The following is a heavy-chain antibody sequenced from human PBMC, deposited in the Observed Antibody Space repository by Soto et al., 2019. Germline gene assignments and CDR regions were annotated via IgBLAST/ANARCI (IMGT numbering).Heavy chain of an antibody. J-gene: IGHJ4*02. CDR2: ISSTTNYI. CDR1: GFTFTRYS. Sequence: GGSLRLSCAASGFTFTRYSMNWVRQAPGKGLEWVSSISSTTNYIYYGDSMKGLFTISRDNAKNSLYLEMNSLRAEDTAVYYCARESEDLTSNFDYWGQGTLVTVSS. CDR3: ARESEDLTSNFDY. V-gene: IGHV3-21*06.